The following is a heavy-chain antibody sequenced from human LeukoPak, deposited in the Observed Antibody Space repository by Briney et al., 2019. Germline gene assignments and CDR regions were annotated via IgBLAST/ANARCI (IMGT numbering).Heavy chain of an antibody. Sequence: LRLSCAXSGXTXXSYAMSWVRQAPGKGLEWVSAISGSGGSTYYADSVKGRFTISRDNSKNTLYLQMNSLRAEDTAVYYCAKLERYGVVTGYLDYWGQGTLVTVSS. J-gene: IGHJ4*02. CDR3: AKLERYGVVTGYLDY. D-gene: IGHD2-21*02. CDR2: ISGSGGST. V-gene: IGHV3-23*01. CDR1: GXTXXSYA.